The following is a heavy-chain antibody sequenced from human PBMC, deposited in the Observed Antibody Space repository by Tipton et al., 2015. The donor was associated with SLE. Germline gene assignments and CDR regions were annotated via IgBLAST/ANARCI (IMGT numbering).Heavy chain of an antibody. CDR1: GFTFSSYW. CDR3: ARGGTYYDFWSGYFDY. D-gene: IGHD3-3*01. CDR2: INREGSDT. V-gene: IGHV3-74*01. Sequence: SLRLSCEASGFTFSSYWMHWVRQGPGKGLVWVSGINREGSDTRYGDSAKGRFTISRDNAKNTLYLQMHSLRVDDTAVYYCARGGTYYDFWSGYFDYWGQGTLVTVSS. J-gene: IGHJ4*02.